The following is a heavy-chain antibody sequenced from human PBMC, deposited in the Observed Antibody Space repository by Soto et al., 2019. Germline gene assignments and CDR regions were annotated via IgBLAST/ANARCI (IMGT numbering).Heavy chain of an antibody. CDR3: XRGRVTXYNGDQRWVRDY. V-gene: IGHV3-49*03. Sequence: EVQLVESEGGLVEPGRSLRLSCTTSGFTFGDHSLNWFRQVPGQGLEWVGFIRSKIHGGTTEYAASVNGRFTVSRDDSKSIAYLQMNSLKIEDTGVYYCXRGRVTXYNGDQRWVRDYWGQGTLVTVSS. CDR2: IRSKIHGGTT. J-gene: IGHJ4*02. CDR1: GFTFGDHS. D-gene: IGHD4-17*01.